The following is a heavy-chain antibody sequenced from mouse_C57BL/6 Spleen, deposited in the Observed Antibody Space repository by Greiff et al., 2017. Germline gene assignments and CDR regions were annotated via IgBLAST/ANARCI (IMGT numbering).Heavy chain of an antibody. V-gene: IGHV5-4*03. Sequence: EVKLVESGGGLVKPGGSLKLSCAASGFTFSSYAMSWVRQTPEKRLEWVATISDGGSYTYYPDNVKGRFTISRDNAKNNLYLQMSHLKSEDTAMYYCARGDSPYAMDYWGQGTSVTVSS. J-gene: IGHJ4*01. CDR1: GFTFSSYA. CDR3: ARGDSPYAMDY. CDR2: ISDGGSYT. D-gene: IGHD2-12*01.